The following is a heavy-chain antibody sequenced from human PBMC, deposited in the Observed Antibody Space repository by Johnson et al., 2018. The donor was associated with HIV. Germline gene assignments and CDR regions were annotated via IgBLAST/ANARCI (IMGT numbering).Heavy chain of an antibody. D-gene: IGHD5-24*01. J-gene: IGHJ3*02. Sequence: QVQLVESGGGLMQPGGSLRLSCVASGFTVSNNFMSWVRQAPGKGLEWVAVISSDGSNKYHADSVKGRFTISRDNSNNSLYLQMNSLRPEDTAVYYCARDQWMAGDAFDIWGQGTVVTVSS. CDR1: GFTVSNNF. CDR2: ISSDGSNK. CDR3: ARDQWMAGDAFDI. V-gene: IGHV3-30*14.